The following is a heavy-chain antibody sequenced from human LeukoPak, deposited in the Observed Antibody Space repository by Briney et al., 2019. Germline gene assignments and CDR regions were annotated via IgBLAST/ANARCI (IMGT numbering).Heavy chain of an antibody. CDR3: ARLSYRRFDY. J-gene: IGHJ4*02. D-gene: IGHD4-11*01. CDR1: GGSISANY. Sequence: SETLSLTCTVSGGSISANYWIWMRQPAGKGLEYIGRIYSSGSTNYNPSLKSRVTMSVDTSKNQFSLKLSSVTAADTAVYYCARLSYRRFDYWGQGNLVTVSS. CDR2: IYSSGST. V-gene: IGHV4-4*07.